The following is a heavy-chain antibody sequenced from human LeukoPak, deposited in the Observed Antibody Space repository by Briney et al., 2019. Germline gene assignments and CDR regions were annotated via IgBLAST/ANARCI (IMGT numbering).Heavy chain of an antibody. CDR3: ARDSPEYGYYFDY. J-gene: IGHJ4*02. CDR2: INPNSGGT. D-gene: IGHD2/OR15-2a*01. CDR1: GYTFTGYY. Sequence: ASVKVSCKASGYTFTGYYMHWVRQAPGQGLEWMGWINPNSGGTNYAQKFQGRVTMTRVTSISTAYMELSRLRSDDTAVYYCARDSPEYGYYFDYWGQGTLVTVSS. V-gene: IGHV1-2*02.